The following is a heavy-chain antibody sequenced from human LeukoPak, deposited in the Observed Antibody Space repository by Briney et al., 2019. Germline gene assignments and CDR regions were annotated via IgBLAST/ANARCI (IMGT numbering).Heavy chain of an antibody. J-gene: IGHJ4*02. CDR1: GYTFTSYD. CDR3: AREDYYDSGSSDY. V-gene: IGHV1-8*03. CDR2: MNPNSGNT. Sequence: GASVKVSCKASGYTFTSYDINWVRQATGQGLEWMGWMNPNSGNTAYAQKFQGRVTITRNTSTSTAYMELSSLRSEDTAIYYCAREDYYDSGSSDYWGQGTLVTVSS. D-gene: IGHD3-22*01.